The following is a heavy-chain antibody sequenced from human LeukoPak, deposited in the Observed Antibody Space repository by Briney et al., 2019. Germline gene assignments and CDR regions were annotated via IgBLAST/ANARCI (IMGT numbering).Heavy chain of an antibody. D-gene: IGHD3-9*01. J-gene: IGHJ4*02. Sequence: GGSLRLSCAASGLTFRSYGMSWVRQAPGKGLEWVAAITGDTGDTYSADFVKGRCTVSRDTSKNTLFLQISSLRAEDTAVYYCVKDRRVTIFEGFDYWGQGTLVTVSS. V-gene: IGHV3-23*01. CDR3: VKDRRVTIFEGFDY. CDR2: ITGDTGDT. CDR1: GLTFRSYG.